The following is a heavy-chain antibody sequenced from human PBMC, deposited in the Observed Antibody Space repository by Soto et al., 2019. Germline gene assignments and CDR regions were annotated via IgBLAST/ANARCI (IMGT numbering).Heavy chain of an antibody. Sequence: QVELVQSGAEVKKPGSSVKVSCQASEDTFRNYAISWVRQAPGQGLEWMGGIIPIFGTANYAQKFQGRVTITAYTSANTVYLELSSLGSEVTAVYYCASTKYDSSAYYYWYLGLWGRGTLVTVSS. D-gene: IGHD3-22*01. CDR2: IIPIFGTA. CDR3: ASTKYDSSAYYYWYLGL. J-gene: IGHJ2*01. V-gene: IGHV1-69*06. CDR1: EDTFRNYA.